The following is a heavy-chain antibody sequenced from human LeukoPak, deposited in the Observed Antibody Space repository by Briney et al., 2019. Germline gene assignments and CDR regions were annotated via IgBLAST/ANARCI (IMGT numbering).Heavy chain of an antibody. V-gene: IGHV1-69*05. CDR3: ARAGVPAASEMDY. D-gene: IGHD2-2*01. Sequence: SVKVSCKASGGTFSSYAISWVRQAPGQGLEWMGRIIPIIGTANYAQKFQGRVTITTDESTSTAYMELSSLRSEDTAVYYCARAGVPAASEMDYWGQGTLVTVSS. J-gene: IGHJ4*02. CDR2: IIPIIGTA. CDR1: GGTFSSYA.